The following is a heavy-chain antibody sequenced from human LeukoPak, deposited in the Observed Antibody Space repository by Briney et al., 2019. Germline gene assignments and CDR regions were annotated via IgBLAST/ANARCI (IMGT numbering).Heavy chain of an antibody. CDR3: ARLLSSSWYDAFDI. CDR2: IYYSGST. CDR1: GGSISSGGYY. Sequence: SETLSLTCAVSGGSISSGGYYWSWIRQHPGKGLEWIGYIYYSGSTYYNPSLKSRVTISVDTSKNQFSLKLSSVTAADTAVYYCARLLSSSWYDAFDIWGQGTMVTVSS. V-gene: IGHV4-31*11. D-gene: IGHD6-13*01. J-gene: IGHJ3*02.